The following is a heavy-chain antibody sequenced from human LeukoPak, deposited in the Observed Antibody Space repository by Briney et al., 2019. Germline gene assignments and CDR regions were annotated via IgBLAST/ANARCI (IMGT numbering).Heavy chain of an antibody. CDR3: ARDGSGYSYGYNYFDY. D-gene: IGHD5-18*01. J-gene: IGHJ4*02. CDR2: IYHSGST. Sequence: SETLSLTCAVSGGSISSSYWWSWVRQPPGKGLEWIGYIYHSGSTYYNPSLKSRVTTSVDRSKNQFSLKLSSVTAADTAVYYCARDGSGYSYGYNYFDYWGQGTLVTVSS. V-gene: IGHV4-4*02. CDR1: GGSISSSYW.